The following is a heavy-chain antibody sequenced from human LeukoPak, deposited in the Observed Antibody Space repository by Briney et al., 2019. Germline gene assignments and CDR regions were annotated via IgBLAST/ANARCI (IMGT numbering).Heavy chain of an antibody. V-gene: IGHV4-34*01. CDR1: GGSFSGYY. J-gene: IGHJ4*02. CDR3: ACRDGYNFGY. CDR2: INHSGST. Sequence: SETLSLTCAVYGGSFSGYYWSWIRQPPGKGLEWIGEINHSGSTNYNPSLKSRVTISVDTSKNQFSLKLSSVTAADTAVYYCACRDGYNFGYWGQGALVTVSS. D-gene: IGHD5-24*01.